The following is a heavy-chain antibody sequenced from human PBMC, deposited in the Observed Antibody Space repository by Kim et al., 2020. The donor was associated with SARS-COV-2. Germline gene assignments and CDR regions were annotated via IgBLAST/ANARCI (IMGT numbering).Heavy chain of an antibody. V-gene: IGHV5-51*01. J-gene: IGHJ4*02. Sequence: GESLKISCKGSGYSFTSYWIGWVRQMPGKGLEWMGIIYPGDSDTRYSPSFQGQVTISADKSISTAYLQWSSLKASDTAMYYCARVEGGYCSGGSCYLPSGFDYWGQGTLVTVSS. CDR3: ARVEGGYCSGGSCYLPSGFDY. CDR1: GYSFTSYW. CDR2: IYPGDSDT. D-gene: IGHD2-15*01.